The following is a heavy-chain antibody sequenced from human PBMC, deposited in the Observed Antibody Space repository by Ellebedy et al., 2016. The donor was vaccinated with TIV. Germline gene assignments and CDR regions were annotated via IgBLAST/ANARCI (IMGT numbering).Heavy chain of an antibody. D-gene: IGHD1-26*01. CDR1: GYCVTNNS. Sequence: GESLKISCKGSGYCVTNNSFSCVRQMPVNGLDWTGAIDPKDSYTNYSPSFQGHVTVSVDKSLGTAYLQWSSLKISDTAMYYCSRHGEGSGTNYFYFDYWGQGTLVTVSS. V-gene: IGHV5-10-1*01. CDR3: SRHGEGSGTNYFYFDY. CDR2: IDPKDSYT. J-gene: IGHJ4*02.